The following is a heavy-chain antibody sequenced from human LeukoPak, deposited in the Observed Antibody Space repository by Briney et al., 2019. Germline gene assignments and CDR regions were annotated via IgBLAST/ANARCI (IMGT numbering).Heavy chain of an antibody. J-gene: IGHJ4*02. CDR1: GYTFTGYY. Sequence: ALVKVSCKASGYTFTGYYMHWVRQAPGQGLEWMGWINPNSGGTNYAQKFQGRVTMTRDTSISTAYMELSRLRSDDTAVYYCARGDIVVVPAAGRLGYWGQGTLVTVSS. CDR3: ARGDIVVVPAAGRLGY. V-gene: IGHV1-2*02. D-gene: IGHD2-2*01. CDR2: INPNSGGT.